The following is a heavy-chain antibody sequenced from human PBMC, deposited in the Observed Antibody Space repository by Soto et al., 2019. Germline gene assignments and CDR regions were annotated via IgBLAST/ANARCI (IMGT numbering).Heavy chain of an antibody. Sequence: XLTXTVSXXSXXSXXWSWIRQPPGRGLEWIGYIYHTVITYYNPSLKTRVSISVDTSKNQFSLKLNSVTAADTAVYYCARYRPRFDPWGQGTLVTVSS. D-gene: IGHD2-2*01. CDR2: IYHTVIT. J-gene: IGHJ5*02. V-gene: IGHV4-30-4*08. CDR1: XXSXXSXX. CDR3: ARYRPRFDP.